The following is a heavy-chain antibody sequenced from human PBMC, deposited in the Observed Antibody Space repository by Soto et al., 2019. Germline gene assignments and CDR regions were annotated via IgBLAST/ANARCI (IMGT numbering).Heavy chain of an antibody. CDR1: GGSISSSSYY. Sequence: SETLSLTCTVSGGSISSSSYYWGWIRQPPGKGLEWIGSIYYSGSTYYNPSLKSRVTISVDTSKNQFSLKLSSVTAADTAVYYCARRDITMVRGVISPTYYGMDVWGQGTTVTVSS. CDR2: IYYSGST. CDR3: ARRDITMVRGVISPTYYGMDV. V-gene: IGHV4-39*01. J-gene: IGHJ6*02. D-gene: IGHD3-10*01.